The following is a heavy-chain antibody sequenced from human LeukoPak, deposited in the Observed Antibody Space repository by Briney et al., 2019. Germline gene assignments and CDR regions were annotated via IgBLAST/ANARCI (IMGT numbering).Heavy chain of an antibody. D-gene: IGHD1-26*01. CDR2: FHDSEST. V-gene: IGHV4-59*01. Sequence: SETLSLTCTVSGGSISNSYWSWIRQPPGKGLEWIGFFHDSESTNYNPSLKSRVSISLDTSKNQVSLWLSSVTAADTAVYYCARGDASGRPGIGFDFWGQGTLVTLSS. J-gene: IGHJ4*02. CDR1: GGSISNSY. CDR3: ARGDASGRPGIGFDF.